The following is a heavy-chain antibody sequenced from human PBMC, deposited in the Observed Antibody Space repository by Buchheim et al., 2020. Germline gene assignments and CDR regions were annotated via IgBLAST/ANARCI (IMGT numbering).Heavy chain of an antibody. CDR3: ARHRANYDILTGFIGNWFDP. CDR1: GGSISSSSYY. V-gene: IGHV4-39*01. D-gene: IGHD3-9*01. CDR2: IYYSGST. Sequence: QLQLQESGPGLVKPSETLSLTCTVSGGSISSSSYYWGWIRQPPGKGLEWIGSIYYSGSTYYNPSLKSRVTISVDTSKNHFYLQLSSVTAADTAVYYCARHRANYDILTGFIGNWFDPWGQGTL. J-gene: IGHJ5*02.